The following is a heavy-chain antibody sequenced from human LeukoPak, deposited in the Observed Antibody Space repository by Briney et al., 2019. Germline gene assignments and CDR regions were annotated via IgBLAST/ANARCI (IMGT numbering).Heavy chain of an antibody. CDR3: AKGSDYDVLTGYPFGFDY. CDR1: GFTVSSNY. D-gene: IGHD3-9*01. CDR2: IYSGGST. Sequence: GGSLRLSCAASGFTVSSNYMSWVRQAPGKGLEWVSVIYSGGSTYYADSVKGRFTISRDNSKNTLYLQMNSLRAEDTAVYYCAKGSDYDVLTGYPFGFDYWGQGTLVTVSS. V-gene: IGHV3-53*05. J-gene: IGHJ4*02.